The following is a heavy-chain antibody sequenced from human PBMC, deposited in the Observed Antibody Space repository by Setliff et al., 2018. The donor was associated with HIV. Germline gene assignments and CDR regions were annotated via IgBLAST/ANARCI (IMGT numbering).Heavy chain of an antibody. CDR1: GGSISSYY. Sequence: SETLSLTCTVSGGSISSYYWSWIRQPPGKGLEWIGYIYISGSTNYNPTLKSRVTISVDTSKNQFSLKLSSGTAADTAVYYCARGGAVAGTGYYYYMDVWGKGTTVTVSS. CDR3: ARGGAVAGTGYYYYMDV. J-gene: IGHJ6*03. D-gene: IGHD6-19*01. V-gene: IGHV4-4*08. CDR2: IYISGST.